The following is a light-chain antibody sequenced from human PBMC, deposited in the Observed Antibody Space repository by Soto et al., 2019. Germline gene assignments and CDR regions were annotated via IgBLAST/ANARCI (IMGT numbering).Light chain of an antibody. CDR1: SSDVGSYNR. CDR3: SLYTSSNVV. V-gene: IGLV2-18*01. Sequence: QSVLTQPPSVSGSPGQSVTISCTGTSSDVGSYNRVSWYQQPPGTAPKLMIYEVSNRPSGVPDRFSGSKSGNTASLTISGLQAEDEADYYCSLYTSSNVVFGGGTKLTVL. J-gene: IGLJ2*01. CDR2: EVS.